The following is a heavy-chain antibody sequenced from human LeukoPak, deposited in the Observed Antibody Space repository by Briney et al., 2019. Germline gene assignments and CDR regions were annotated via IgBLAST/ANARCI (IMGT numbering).Heavy chain of an antibody. J-gene: IGHJ4*02. V-gene: IGHV4-4*07. CDR2: IYTSGGT. Sequence: SETLSLTCTVSGGSISSYYWRWIRQPAGKGLEWIGRIYTSGGTNYNPSLKSRVTMSVDTSKNQFSLKLSSVTAADTAVYYCASETYYYDSSGSSPFDYWGQGTLVTVSS. CDR3: ASETYYYDSSGSSPFDY. D-gene: IGHD3-22*01. CDR1: GGSISSYY.